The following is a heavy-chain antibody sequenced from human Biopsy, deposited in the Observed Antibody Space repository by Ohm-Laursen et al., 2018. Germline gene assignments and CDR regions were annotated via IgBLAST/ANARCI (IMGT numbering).Heavy chain of an antibody. CDR3: AKGGYCSATSCNMDVDY. J-gene: IGHJ4*02. Sequence: SLRLSCTAPGFGVNTYAMHWVRQAPGKGLEWVSTISANGVTTFYADSVKGRFTISRDGSSDTLYLQMHSLRADDTALYYCAKGGYCSATSCNMDVDYWGQRALVTVSS. CDR2: ISANGVTT. CDR1: GFGVNTYA. V-gene: IGHV3-23*01. D-gene: IGHD2-2*02.